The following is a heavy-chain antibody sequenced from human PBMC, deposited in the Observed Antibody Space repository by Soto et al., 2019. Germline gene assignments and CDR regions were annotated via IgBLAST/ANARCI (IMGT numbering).Heavy chain of an antibody. J-gene: IGHJ2*01. CDR2: ISYDGSNK. V-gene: IGHV3-30-3*01. Sequence: QVQLVESGGGVVQPGRSLRLSCAASGFTFSSYAMHWVRQAPGKGLEWVAVISYDGSNKYYADSVKGRFTISRDNSKNALYLQMNSLRAEDTAVYYCAGGRLSNFDPDWYFDLWGRGTLVTVSS. D-gene: IGHD5-12*01. CDR1: GFTFSSYA. CDR3: AGGRLSNFDPDWYFDL.